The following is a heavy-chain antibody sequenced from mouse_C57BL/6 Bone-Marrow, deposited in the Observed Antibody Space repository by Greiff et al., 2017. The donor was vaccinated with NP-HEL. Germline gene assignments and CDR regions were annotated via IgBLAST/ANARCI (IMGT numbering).Heavy chain of an antibody. V-gene: IGHV1-62-2*01. D-gene: IGHD2-3*01. Sequence: QVHVKQSGAELVKPGASVKLSCKASGYTFTEYTIHWVKQRSGQGLEWIGWFYPGSGSIKYNEKFKDKATLTADKSSSTVYMELSRLTSEDSAVYFCARHEGEAPYDKGYFDVWGTGTTVTVSS. CDR2: FYPGSGSI. J-gene: IGHJ1*03. CDR1: GYTFTEYT. CDR3: ARHEGEAPYDKGYFDV.